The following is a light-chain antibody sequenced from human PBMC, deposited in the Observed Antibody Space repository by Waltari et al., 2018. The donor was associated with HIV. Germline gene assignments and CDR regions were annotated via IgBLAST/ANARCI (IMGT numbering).Light chain of an antibody. CDR2: QDT. J-gene: IGLJ2*01. CDR1: TLGNKY. V-gene: IGLV3-1*01. Sequence: SYELTQPPSVSVSPGQTASITCSGDTLGNKYASWYQQKPGQSPVVVIYQDTKRPSGIPELFSCSNSGNTATLTISGTQAMDEADYYCQAWDSSTGHVVFGGGTKLTVL. CDR3: QAWDSSTGHVV.